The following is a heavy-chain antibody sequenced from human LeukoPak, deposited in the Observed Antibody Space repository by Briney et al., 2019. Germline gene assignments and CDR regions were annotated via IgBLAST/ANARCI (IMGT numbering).Heavy chain of an antibody. J-gene: IGHJ4*02. D-gene: IGHD4-23*01. V-gene: IGHV4-30-4*01. CDR1: GGSISSGDYY. Sequence: SETLSLTCTVSGGSISSGDYYWSWIRQPPGKGLEWIGYIYYSGSTYYNLSLKSRVTISVDTSKNQFSLKLSSVTAADTAVYYCARAYYGGNSPFDYWGQGTLVTVSS. CDR3: ARAYYGGNSPFDY. CDR2: IYYSGST.